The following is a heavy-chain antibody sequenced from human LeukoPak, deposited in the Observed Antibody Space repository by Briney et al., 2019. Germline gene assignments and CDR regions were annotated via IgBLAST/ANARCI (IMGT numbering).Heavy chain of an antibody. Sequence: ASVKVSCKASGYTFITYKMHWVRQAPGQGLEWMGWINPNSGGTNYAQKFQGWVTMTRDTSISTAYMELSRLRSDDTAVYYCARARGYYYDSSGYFDYWGQGTLVTVSS. CDR3: ARARGYYYDSSGYFDY. J-gene: IGHJ4*02. CDR1: GYTFITYK. V-gene: IGHV1-2*04. D-gene: IGHD3-22*01. CDR2: INPNSGGT.